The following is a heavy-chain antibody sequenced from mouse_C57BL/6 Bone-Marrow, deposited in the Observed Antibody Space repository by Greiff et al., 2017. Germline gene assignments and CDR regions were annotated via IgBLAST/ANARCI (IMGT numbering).Heavy chain of an antibody. V-gene: IGHV7-1*01. CDR1: GFTFSDFY. CDR2: SRNKANDYTT. J-gene: IGHJ4*01. Sequence: EVKLVASGGGLVQSGRSLRLSCATSGFTFSDFYMEWVRQAPGKGLEWIAASRNKANDYTTEYSASVKGRFIVSRDTSQSILYLQMNALRAEDTAIYYCARDRAVAPHYYAMDYGGQGTADTVSS. D-gene: IGHD1-1*01. CDR3: ARDRAVAPHYYAMDY.